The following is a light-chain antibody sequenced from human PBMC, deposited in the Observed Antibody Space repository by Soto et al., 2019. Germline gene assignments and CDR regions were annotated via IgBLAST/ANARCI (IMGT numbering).Light chain of an antibody. CDR1: QSVSSSY. CDR2: GAS. Sequence: EIVLTQSPGTLSLSPGERATLSCRASQSVSSSYLAWYQQKPGQAPRLLIYGASSRATGIPDRFSGSGSGTAFTLTITRPEPDDSAAYYCQQYGSSPLMYTFGQGTKLEIK. J-gene: IGKJ2*01. CDR3: QQYGSSPLMYT. V-gene: IGKV3-20*01.